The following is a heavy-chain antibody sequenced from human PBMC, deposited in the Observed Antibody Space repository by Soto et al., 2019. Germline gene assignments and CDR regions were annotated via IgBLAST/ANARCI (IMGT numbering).Heavy chain of an antibody. V-gene: IGHV3-74*01. J-gene: IGHJ5*02. D-gene: IGHD3-9*01. Sequence: WGSLRLSCAASGFTFSSYWMHWVRQAPGKGLVWVSRINSDGSSTSYADSVKGRFTISRDNAKNTLYLQMNSLRAEDTAVYYCARGGLRYFDWLFDHWGQGTLVTVSS. CDR3: ARGGLRYFDWLFDH. CDR1: GFTFSSYW. CDR2: INSDGSST.